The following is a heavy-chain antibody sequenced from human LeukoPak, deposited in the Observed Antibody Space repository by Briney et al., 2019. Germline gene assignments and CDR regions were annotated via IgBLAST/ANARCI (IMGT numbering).Heavy chain of an antibody. CDR2: ISSSSSYI. Sequence: GGSLRLSCAASGFTFSSYSMNWLRQAPGKGLEWVSSISSSSSYIYYADSVKGRFTISRDNAKNSLYLQMNSLRAEDTAVYYCARGPPRNPLDYWGQGTLVTVSS. CDR1: GFTFSSYS. CDR3: ARGPPRNPLDY. J-gene: IGHJ4*02. V-gene: IGHV3-21*01.